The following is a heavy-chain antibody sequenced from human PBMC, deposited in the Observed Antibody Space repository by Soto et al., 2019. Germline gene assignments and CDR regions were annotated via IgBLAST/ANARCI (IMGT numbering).Heavy chain of an antibody. CDR3: ARDIMAP. CDR2: MSPASGDA. D-gene: IGHD5-12*01. Sequence: ASVKVSCKASGYTISTYDINWVRQAAGQGLEWMGWMSPASGDAGYAPSFQGRVAMTRNISINTAYLELSGLTPEDTGLYYCARDIMAPWGQGTLVTVSS. J-gene: IGHJ5*02. V-gene: IGHV1-8*01. CDR1: GYTISTYD.